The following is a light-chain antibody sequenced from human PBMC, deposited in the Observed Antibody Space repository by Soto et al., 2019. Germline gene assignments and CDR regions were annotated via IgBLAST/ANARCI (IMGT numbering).Light chain of an antibody. Sequence: QSVLTQHPSASGPPGQSVTLSCTGKSSDVCGYNYVSWYQQHPGKAPQLMIYAVFKRPSGVPDRFSGSKSCNTASLTVSGLQAEDEANYYCSSYAGSNSFDVFGTGTKVTVL. J-gene: IGLJ1*01. CDR1: SSDVCGYNY. V-gene: IGLV2-8*01. CDR2: AVF. CDR3: SSYAGSNSFDV.